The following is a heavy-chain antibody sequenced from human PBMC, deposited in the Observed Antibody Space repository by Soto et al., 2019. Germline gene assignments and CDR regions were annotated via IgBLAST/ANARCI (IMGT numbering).Heavy chain of an antibody. CDR3: ARAGKYYYGSGSPYYYGMDV. CDR2: ISGYNGNT. J-gene: IGHJ6*02. D-gene: IGHD3-10*01. Sequence: QVQLVQSGAEVKKPGASVKVSCKASGYTFTSYGVSWVRQAPGQGLEWMGWISGYNGNTNYAQKLQSRVTMTTDTSTSTAYMELRSLRSDDTAVYYCARAGKYYYGSGSPYYYGMDVWGQGLTVTVSS. CDR1: GYTFTSYG. V-gene: IGHV1-18*04.